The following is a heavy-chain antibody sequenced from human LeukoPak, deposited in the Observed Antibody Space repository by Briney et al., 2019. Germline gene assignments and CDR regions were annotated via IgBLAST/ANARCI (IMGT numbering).Heavy chain of an antibody. CDR3: ARDGPFGQWLVY. Sequence: ASVKVSCKASGYTFTGYYMHWVRQAPGQGLEWMGWINPNSGGTNYAQKFQGRVTMTGDTSISTAYMELRSLRSDDTAVYYCARDGPFGQWLVYWGQGTLVTVSS. V-gene: IGHV1-2*02. D-gene: IGHD6-19*01. CDR1: GYTFTGYY. J-gene: IGHJ4*02. CDR2: INPNSGGT.